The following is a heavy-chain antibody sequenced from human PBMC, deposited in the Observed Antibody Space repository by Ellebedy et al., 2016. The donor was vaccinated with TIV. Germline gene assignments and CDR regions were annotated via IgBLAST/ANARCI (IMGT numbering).Heavy chain of an antibody. CDR3: VREQRDYTDRSGYLPGAFDF. CDR1: GFTFSNYD. J-gene: IGHJ4*03. Sequence: PGGSLRLSCSASGFTFSNYDLHWVRQSTEKGLEWVAGIGVSGDSHYSESMRGRFVISRVNAKNSLYLQMNSLRAGDTAIYHCVREQRDYTDRSGYLPGAFDFWGPGALVIVSS. CDR2: IGVSGDS. D-gene: IGHD3-22*01. V-gene: IGHV3-13*01.